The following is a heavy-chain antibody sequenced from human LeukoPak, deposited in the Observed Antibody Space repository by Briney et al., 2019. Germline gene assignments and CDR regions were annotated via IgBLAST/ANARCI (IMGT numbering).Heavy chain of an antibody. J-gene: IGHJ5*02. CDR2: IYSSGTI. CDR3: TRDSGTTGEVKFDP. D-gene: IGHD3-10*01. CDR1: GGSISSYY. V-gene: IGHV4-4*07. Sequence: SETLSLTCSVSGGSISSYYWSWIRQPAGKGLEWIGRIYSSGTITYNPSLQSRVTMSVDTSKNEFSLKMSSVTAADTAVYYCTRDSGTTGEVKFDPWGQGTLVAVSS.